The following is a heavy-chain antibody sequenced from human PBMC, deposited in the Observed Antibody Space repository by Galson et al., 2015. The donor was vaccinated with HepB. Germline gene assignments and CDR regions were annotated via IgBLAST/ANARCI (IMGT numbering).Heavy chain of an antibody. CDR2: IIPILGIA. Sequence: SVKVSCKASGGTFSSYTISWVRQAPGQGLEWMGRIIPILGIANYAQKFQGRVTITADKSTSTAYMELSSLRSEDTAVYYCARGVVPGAFHYYYYYMDVWGKGTTVTVSS. D-gene: IGHD2-2*01. CDR1: GGTFSSYT. J-gene: IGHJ6*03. CDR3: ARGVVPGAFHYYYYYMDV. V-gene: IGHV1-69*02.